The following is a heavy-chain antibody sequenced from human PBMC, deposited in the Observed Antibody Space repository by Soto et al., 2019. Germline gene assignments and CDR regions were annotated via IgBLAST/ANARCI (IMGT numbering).Heavy chain of an antibody. CDR2: ISAYNGNT. J-gene: IGHJ6*02. Sequence: KVSCKASGYTFTSYGISWVRQAPGQGLEWMGWISAYNGNTNYAQKLQGRVTMTTDTSTSTAYMELRSLRSDDTAVYYCARXYHCGGDCYLYYYYGMDVWGQGTTVTVSS. V-gene: IGHV1-18*01. D-gene: IGHD2-21*02. CDR3: ARXYHCGGDCYLYYYYGMDV. CDR1: GYTFTSYG.